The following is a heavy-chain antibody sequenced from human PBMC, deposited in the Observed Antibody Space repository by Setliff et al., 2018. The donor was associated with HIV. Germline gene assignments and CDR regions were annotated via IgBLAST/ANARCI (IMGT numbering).Heavy chain of an antibody. CDR1: GYTFTSYY. CDR3: ARVDGSSSWFYYYYYYMDI. CDR2: INPSGGTI. Sequence: ASVKVSCKASGYTFTSYYMHWVRQAPGQGLEWMGIINPSGGTISYAQKFQGRVTVTADESTSTAYMQLSSLRSDDTAVYYCARVDGSSSWFYYYYYYMDIWGKGTTVTVSS. D-gene: IGHD6-13*01. J-gene: IGHJ6*03. V-gene: IGHV1-46*01.